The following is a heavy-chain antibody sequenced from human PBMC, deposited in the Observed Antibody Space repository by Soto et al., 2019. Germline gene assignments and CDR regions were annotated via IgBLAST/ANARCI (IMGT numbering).Heavy chain of an antibody. CDR1: GFPFRSYG. V-gene: IGHV3-30*18. CDR3: AKSVYNWNDGFFDY. D-gene: IGHD1-1*01. J-gene: IGHJ4*02. Sequence: PGGSLRLSCAASGFPFRSYGMHWVRQAPGKGLEWVAIISYDEINKYYADSVKGRFTISRDNSKNTLFLQMNSLRAEDTAVYYCAKSVYNWNDGFFDYWGQGT. CDR2: ISYDEINK.